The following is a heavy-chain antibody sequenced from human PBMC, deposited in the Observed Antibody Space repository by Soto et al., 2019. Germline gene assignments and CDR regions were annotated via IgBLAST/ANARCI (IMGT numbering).Heavy chain of an antibody. Sequence: EVQLLESGGGLVQPGGSLRLSCAACGFTFSSYAMSWVRQAPGKGLEWVSGISGSGGGTYYADSVKGRFTISRDNSKNTVYLQMNSLRAEDTAVYYCAKERATVTTTPETFDYWGQGTLVTVSS. CDR2: ISGSGGGT. D-gene: IGHD4-17*01. J-gene: IGHJ4*02. CDR3: AKERATVTTTPETFDY. V-gene: IGHV3-23*01. CDR1: GFTFSSYA.